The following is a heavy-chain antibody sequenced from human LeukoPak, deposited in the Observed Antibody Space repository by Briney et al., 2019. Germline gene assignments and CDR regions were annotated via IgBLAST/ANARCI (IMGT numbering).Heavy chain of an antibody. D-gene: IGHD3-10*01. CDR2: ISYDGSNK. J-gene: IGHJ6*04. Sequence: GSLRLSCAASGFTFSSYGMHWVRQAPGKGLEWVAVISYDGSNKYYADSVKGRFTISRDNSKNTLYLQMNSLRAEDTAVYYCARAFSTMVRGVISYYYGMDVWGKGTTVTVSS. CDR3: ARAFSTMVRGVISYYYGMDV. V-gene: IGHV3-30*03. CDR1: GFTFSSYG.